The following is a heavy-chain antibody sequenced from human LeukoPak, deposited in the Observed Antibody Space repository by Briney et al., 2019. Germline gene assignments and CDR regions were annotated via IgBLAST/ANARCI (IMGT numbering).Heavy chain of an antibody. V-gene: IGHV4-61*02. CDR2: IYTSGST. J-gene: IGHJ3*02. Sequence: PSETLSLTCTVSGGSISSGSYYRSWIRQPAGKGLEWIGRIYTSGSTNYNPSLKSRVTISVDTSKNQFSLKLSSVTAADTAVYYCASALLGYCSSTSCNNGAFDIWGQGTMVTVSS. CDR1: GGSISSGSYY. CDR3: ASALLGYCSSTSCNNGAFDI. D-gene: IGHD2-2*02.